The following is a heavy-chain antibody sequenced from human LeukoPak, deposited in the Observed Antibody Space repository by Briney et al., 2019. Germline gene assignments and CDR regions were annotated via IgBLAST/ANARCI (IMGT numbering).Heavy chain of an antibody. CDR1: GGSISSSSYY. Sequence: SETLSLTCTVSGGSISSSSYYWGWIRQPPGKGLEWIGSIYYSGSTYYNPSLKSRVTISVDTSKNQFSLKLSSVTAADTAVYYCARDPTPTMVRGDTYYFDYWGQGTLVTVSS. J-gene: IGHJ4*02. V-gene: IGHV4-39*02. CDR2: IYYSGST. D-gene: IGHD3-10*01. CDR3: ARDPTPTMVRGDTYYFDY.